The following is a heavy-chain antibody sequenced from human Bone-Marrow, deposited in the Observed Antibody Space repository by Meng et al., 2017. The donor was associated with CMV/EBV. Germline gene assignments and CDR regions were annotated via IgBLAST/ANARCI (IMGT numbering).Heavy chain of an antibody. D-gene: IGHD3-3*01. CDR3: ARDSGRRYDFWSSPDNPRSDY. CDR2: IKQDGSEK. Sequence: LSLTCAASGFTFSSYWMSWVRQAPGKGLEWVANIKQDGSEKYYVDSVKGRFTISRDNAKNSLYLQMNSLRAEDTAVYYCARDSGRRYDFWSSPDNPRSDYWGQGTLVTVSS. V-gene: IGHV3-7*01. CDR1: GFTFSSYW. J-gene: IGHJ4*02.